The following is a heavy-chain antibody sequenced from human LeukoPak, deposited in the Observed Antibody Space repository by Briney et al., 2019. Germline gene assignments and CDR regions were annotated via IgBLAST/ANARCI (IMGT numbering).Heavy chain of an antibody. Sequence: ASVKVSCKASGGTFSSYAISWVRQAPGQGLEWMGGIIPIFGTANYAQKFQGRVTITADESTSTAYMELSSLRSEDTAVYYCARNRADILTDSYYYYYYMDVWGKGTTVTVSS. V-gene: IGHV1-69*13. CDR2: IIPIFGTA. D-gene: IGHD3-9*01. CDR3: ARNRADILTDSYYYYYYMDV. CDR1: GGTFSSYA. J-gene: IGHJ6*03.